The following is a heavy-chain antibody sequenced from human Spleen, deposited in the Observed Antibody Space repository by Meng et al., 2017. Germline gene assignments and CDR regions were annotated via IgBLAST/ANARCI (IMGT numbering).Heavy chain of an antibody. CDR1: GYTLTELS. CDR2: FDPEDGET. Sequence: ASVKVSCKVSGYTLTELSMHWVRQAPGKGLEWMGGFDPEDGETIYAQKFQGRVTMTEDTSTDTAYMELSSLRSEDTAVYFCARVERTYYDYVWGLGRFDPWGQGTLVTVSS. D-gene: IGHD3-16*01. J-gene: IGHJ5*02. CDR3: ARVERTYYDYVWGLGRFDP. V-gene: IGHV1-24*01.